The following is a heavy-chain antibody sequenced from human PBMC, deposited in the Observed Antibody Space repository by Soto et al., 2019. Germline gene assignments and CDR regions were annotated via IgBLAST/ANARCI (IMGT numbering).Heavy chain of an antibody. CDR2: IYPGDSDT. Sequence: GESLKISCKGSGYSFTNYWIGWVRQMPGKGLEWMGIIYPGDSDTRYSPSFRGQVTISADKSISTAYLQWSSLQASDTAIYYCARQMVYATWYYYYAMDVWGQGTTVTVSS. CDR1: GYSFTNYW. CDR3: ARQMVYATWYYYYAMDV. V-gene: IGHV5-51*01. D-gene: IGHD2-8*01. J-gene: IGHJ6*02.